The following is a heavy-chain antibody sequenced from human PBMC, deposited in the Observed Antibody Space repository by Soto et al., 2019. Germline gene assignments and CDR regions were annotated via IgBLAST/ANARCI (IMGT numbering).Heavy chain of an antibody. CDR1: GFTVSSNY. V-gene: IGHV3-66*04. Sequence: PGGSLRLSCAASGFTVSSNYMSWVRQAPGKGLEWVSVIYSGGSTYYADSVKGRFTISRDNSKNTLYLQMNSLRAEDTAVYYCAKQLMNSIAARPQRHYYYGMDVWGQGTTVTVSS. CDR2: IYSGGST. D-gene: IGHD6-6*01. J-gene: IGHJ6*02. CDR3: AKQLMNSIAARPQRHYYYGMDV.